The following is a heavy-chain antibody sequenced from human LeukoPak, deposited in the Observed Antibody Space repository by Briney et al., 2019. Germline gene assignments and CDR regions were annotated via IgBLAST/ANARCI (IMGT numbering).Heavy chain of an antibody. V-gene: IGHV1-2*02. CDR2: INPNSGGT. CDR1: GYTFTGYY. CDR3: VRENGDYWTRNYYYGMDV. Sequence: SVKVSCQASGYTFTGYYMHWVRQAPGQGLEWMGWINPNSGGTNYAQKFQGRVTMTRDASISTAYMELSRLRSDDTAVYYCVRENGDYWTRNYYYGMDVWGQGTTVTVSS. J-gene: IGHJ6*02. D-gene: IGHD4-17*01.